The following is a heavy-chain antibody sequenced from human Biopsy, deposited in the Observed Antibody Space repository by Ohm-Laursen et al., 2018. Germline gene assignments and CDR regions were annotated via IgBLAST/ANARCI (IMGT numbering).Heavy chain of an antibody. J-gene: IGHJ5*02. CDR2: MSHSGST. CDR3: ARFIVPSLHCSNGVCPIRWFDP. V-gene: IGHV4-34*01. Sequence: GTLSLTCAVYGGSFSGSYWTWIRQPPGKGLEWLGEMSHSGSTNHNPSLKSRVTISGDMSKKQFSLKLSGVTAADTAVYYCARFIVPSLHCSNGVCPIRWFDPWGQGTLVTVFS. CDR1: GGSFSGSY. D-gene: IGHD2-2*01.